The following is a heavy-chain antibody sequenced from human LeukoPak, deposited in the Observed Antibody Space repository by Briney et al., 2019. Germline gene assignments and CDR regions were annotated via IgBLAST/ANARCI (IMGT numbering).Heavy chain of an antibody. CDR1: GFTFSNYW. CDR2: IKQDGSEK. V-gene: IGHV3-7*01. CDR3: VRDNLFDYNNNYYAFDY. D-gene: IGHD3-22*01. J-gene: IGHJ4*02. Sequence: PGGSLRLSCVASGFTFSNYWMDWVRQAPGKGLEWVANIKQDGSEKYYVDSVKGRFTISRDNAKNSLYLQMNSLRAEDTAVYFCVRDNLFDYNNNYYAFDYWGQGALVTVSS.